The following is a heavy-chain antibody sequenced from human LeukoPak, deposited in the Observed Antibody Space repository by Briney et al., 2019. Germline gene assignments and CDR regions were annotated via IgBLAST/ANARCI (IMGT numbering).Heavy chain of an antibody. CDR1: GYSISGGYY. J-gene: IGHJ4*02. CDR3: ARTTYYYDTSGHLGFDH. Sequence: SETLSLTCAVSGYSISGGYYWGWIRQPPGKGLEWIGNIFHSGISHYNPSLSSRLTMSVDTSKNQFSLNLRSVTAADTAVYYCARTTYYYDTSGHLGFDHWGQGTLVTVSS. V-gene: IGHV4-38-2*01. CDR2: IFHSGIS. D-gene: IGHD3-22*01.